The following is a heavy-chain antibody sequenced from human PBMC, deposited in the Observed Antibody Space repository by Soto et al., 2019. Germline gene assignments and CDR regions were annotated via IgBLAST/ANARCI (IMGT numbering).Heavy chain of an antibody. CDR1: GYSFTSYW. D-gene: IGHD3-3*01. V-gene: IGHV5-51*01. CDR2: IYPGDSDT. J-gene: IGHJ3*02. CDR3: ARHPILEWLSGSNAFDI. Sequence: GDALKISCKFSGYSFTSYWIGFGRQMPGKCLEWMGIIYPGDSDTRYSPSFQGQVTISADKSISTAYLQWSSLKASDTAMYYCARHPILEWLSGSNAFDIWGKGTMVTXSS.